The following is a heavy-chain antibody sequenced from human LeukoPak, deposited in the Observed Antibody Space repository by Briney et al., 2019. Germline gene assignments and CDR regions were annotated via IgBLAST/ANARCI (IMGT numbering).Heavy chain of an antibody. CDR1: GFTFGDYA. CDR3: SRDQTPYY. J-gene: IGHJ4*02. CDR2: IASKTYGGTA. Sequence: GGSLRLSWTASGFTFGDYAMTWVRQAPGEGLGWVGFIASKTYGGTAEHAASVKGRFTISRDDSKSIAYLQMNSLKTEDTAVYFCSRDQTPYYWGQGTLVTVSS. V-gene: IGHV3-49*04.